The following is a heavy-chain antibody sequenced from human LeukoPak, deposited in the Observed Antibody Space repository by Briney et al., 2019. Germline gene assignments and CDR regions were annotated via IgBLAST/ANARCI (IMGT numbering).Heavy chain of an antibody. CDR1: GGPFSGYY. CDR2: INHSGST. CDR3: ARAQWVFDAFDI. V-gene: IGHV4-34*01. D-gene: IGHD1-26*01. Sequence: SETPSLTCAVYGGPFSGYYWSWIRQPPGKGLELIGEINHSGSTNYNPSLKSRVTISVDTSKNQFSLKLSSVTAADTAVYYCARAQWVFDAFDIWGQGTMVTVSS. J-gene: IGHJ3*02.